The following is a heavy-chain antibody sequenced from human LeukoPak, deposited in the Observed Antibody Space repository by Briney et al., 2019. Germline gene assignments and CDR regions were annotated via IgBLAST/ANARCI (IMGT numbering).Heavy chain of an antibody. CDR1: GYTFTSYY. CDR3: ARWYGSGSSTDY. Sequence: ASVKVSCKASGYTFTSYYINWVRQATGQGLEWMGWMNPNSGNTGYAQKFQGRVTMARNTSISTAYMELSSLRSEATAVYYCARWYGSGSSTDYWGQGTLVTVSS. CDR2: MNPNSGNT. V-gene: IGHV1-8*01. D-gene: IGHD3-10*01. J-gene: IGHJ4*02.